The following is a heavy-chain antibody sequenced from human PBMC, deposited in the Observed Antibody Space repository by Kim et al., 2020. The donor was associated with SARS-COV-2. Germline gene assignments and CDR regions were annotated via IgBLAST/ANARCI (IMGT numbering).Heavy chain of an antibody. CDR1: GYTFTGHY. D-gene: IGHD3-10*01. CDR2: INPNSGGT. Sequence: ASVKVSCKASGYTFTGHYMHWVRQAPGQGLEWMGWINPNSGGTNYAQKFQGRVTMTRDTSISTAYMELSRLRSDDTAVYYCARDISGSGKYWAPYGMDVWGQRTAVTVSS. J-gene: IGHJ6*02. V-gene: IGHV1-2*02. CDR3: ARDISGSGKYWAPYGMDV.